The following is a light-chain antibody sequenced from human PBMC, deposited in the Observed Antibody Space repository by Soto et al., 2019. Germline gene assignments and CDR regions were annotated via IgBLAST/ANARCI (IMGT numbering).Light chain of an antibody. J-gene: IGLJ3*02. Sequence: QSVLTQPPSASGTPGQKVFISCSGSSSNIGGTNYAYWYQQLPGAAPKLLMHSNNLRPSGVPERISGSKFGTAASLAISGLRSEDEAVYYCASWDDRLGAVMFGGGTK. CDR2: SNN. CDR1: SSNIGGTNY. V-gene: IGLV1-47*02. CDR3: ASWDDRLGAVM.